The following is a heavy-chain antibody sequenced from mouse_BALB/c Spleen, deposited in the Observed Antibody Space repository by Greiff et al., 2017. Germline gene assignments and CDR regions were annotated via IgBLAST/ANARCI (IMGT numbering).Heavy chain of an antibody. D-gene: IGHD1-2*01. Sequence: EVQLVESGGGLVQPGGSLKLSCAASGFTFSSYGMSWVRQTPDKRLELVATINSNGGSTYYPDSVKGRFTISRDNAKNTLYLQMSSLKSEDTAMYYCARGGGYQYYYAMDYWGQGTSVTVSS. V-gene: IGHV5-6-3*01. CDR1: GFTFSSYG. CDR2: INSNGGST. J-gene: IGHJ4*01. CDR3: ARGGGYQYYYAMDY.